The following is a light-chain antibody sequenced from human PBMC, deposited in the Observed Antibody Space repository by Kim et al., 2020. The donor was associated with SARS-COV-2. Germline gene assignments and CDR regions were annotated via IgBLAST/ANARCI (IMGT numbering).Light chain of an antibody. Sequence: LSPGERAPLACRASQSVDSSLAWYQQSPGQAPTLLTYGASRRATGIPDRFSGSGSGTDFTLTISRLEPEDFAVYYCQQYGSSPWTFGQGTKVDIK. CDR3: QQYGSSPWT. CDR2: GAS. J-gene: IGKJ1*01. CDR1: QSVDSS. V-gene: IGKV3-20*01.